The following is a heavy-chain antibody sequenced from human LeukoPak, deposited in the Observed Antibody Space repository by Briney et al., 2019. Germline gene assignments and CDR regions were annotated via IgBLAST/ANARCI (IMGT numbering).Heavy chain of an antibody. J-gene: IGHJ5*02. CDR1: GYSFTSHW. D-gene: IGHD6-13*01. Sequence: GESLKVSCKGSGYSFTSHWIGWVRQMSGKGLEWMGIIYPSDSDTRYSPSYQGQVTISADKSISTAYLQWSSLKASDTAMYYCARSQQPASTWFDPWGQGTLVTVSS. CDR3: ARSQQPASTWFDP. CDR2: IYPSDSDT. V-gene: IGHV5-51*01.